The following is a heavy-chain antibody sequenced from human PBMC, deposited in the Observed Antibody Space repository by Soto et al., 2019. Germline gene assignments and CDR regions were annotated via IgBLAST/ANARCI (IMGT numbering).Heavy chain of an antibody. CDR1: DFDFSSYG. J-gene: IGHJ4*02. V-gene: IGHV3-30*03. D-gene: IGHD3-10*01. Sequence: GGSLRLSCAASDFDFSSYGIHWVRQAPGKGLEWVAASSYDGRETFYADSAKGRFTVSKEMSKNTAFLQMNALRHEDAAVYFCARDSGWPILNFDYWGQGTPVTVSS. CDR3: ARDSGWPILNFDY. CDR2: SSYDGRET.